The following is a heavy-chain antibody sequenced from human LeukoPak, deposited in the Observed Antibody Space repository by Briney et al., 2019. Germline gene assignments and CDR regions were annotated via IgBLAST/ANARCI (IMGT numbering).Heavy chain of an antibody. Sequence: LRLSCAASGFTFDDYAMQWVRQAPGKGLEWVSGISWNSGSIGYADSVKGRFTISRDNAKNSLYLQMNSLRAEDMALYYCARSNTFIAVAGLDYWGQGTLVTVSS. J-gene: IGHJ4*02. CDR1: GFTFDDYA. CDR2: ISWNSGSI. V-gene: IGHV3-9*03. D-gene: IGHD6-19*01. CDR3: ARSNTFIAVAGLDY.